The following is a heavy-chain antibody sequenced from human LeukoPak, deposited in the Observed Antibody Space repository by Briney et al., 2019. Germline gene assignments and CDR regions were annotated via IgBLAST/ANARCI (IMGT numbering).Heavy chain of an antibody. CDR2: VHYSGST. CDR3: ARTGSSGIDP. V-gene: IGHV4-39*01. CDR1: GGSISSSSYF. J-gene: IGHJ5*02. Sequence: SETLSLTCSVSGGSISSSSYFWGWIRQPPGKGLEWIASVHYSGSTYYNPSLKSRVTISVDTSKNQFSLKLSSVTAADTAVYYCARTGSSGIDPWGQGTLVTVSS. D-gene: IGHD3-10*01.